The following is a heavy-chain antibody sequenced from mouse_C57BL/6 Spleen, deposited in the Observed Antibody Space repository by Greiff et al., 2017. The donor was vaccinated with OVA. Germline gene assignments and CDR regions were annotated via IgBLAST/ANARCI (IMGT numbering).Heavy chain of an antibody. V-gene: IGHV1-81*01. D-gene: IGHD1-2*01. CDR2: IYPRSGNT. J-gene: IGHJ3*01. CDR1: GYTFTSYG. Sequence: VQLVESGAELARPGASVKLSCKASGYTFTSYGISWVKQRTGQGLEWIGEIYPRSGNTYYNEKFKGKATLTADKSSSTAYMELRSLTSEDSAVYICARYETAPQAYWGQGTLVTVSA. CDR3: ARYETAPQAY.